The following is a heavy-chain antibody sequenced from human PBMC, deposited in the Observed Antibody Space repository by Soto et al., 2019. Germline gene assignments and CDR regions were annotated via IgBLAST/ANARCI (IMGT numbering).Heavy chain of an antibody. J-gene: IGHJ4*02. V-gene: IGHV3-21*01. D-gene: IGHD6-6*01. CDR3: AREFISARPPFDS. Sequence: GGSLRLSCTASGFPFSSYNMNWVRQAPGKGLEWVSSITSSSSYIFYADSVKGRFTISRDNAKNSLYLEMNSLRAEDTAVYYCAREFISARPPFDSWGQGTLVTVSS. CDR1: GFPFSSYN. CDR2: ITSSSSYI.